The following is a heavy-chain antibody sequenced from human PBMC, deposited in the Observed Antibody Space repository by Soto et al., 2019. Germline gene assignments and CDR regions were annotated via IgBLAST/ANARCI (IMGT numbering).Heavy chain of an antibody. Sequence: GGSLRLSCAAPGFTFNNYGMHWVRQAPGKGLEWVAGIWHDGSNKYYLESVKGRFTISRDNSKNMLYLQMNSLRVEDTAVYHCAREAGYHGTIGQQLPDGWGQGIMVTVSS. CDR2: IWHDGSNK. J-gene: IGHJ4*02. V-gene: IGHV3-33*01. CDR3: AREAGYHGTIGQQLPDG. D-gene: IGHD2-2*01. CDR1: GFTFNNYG.